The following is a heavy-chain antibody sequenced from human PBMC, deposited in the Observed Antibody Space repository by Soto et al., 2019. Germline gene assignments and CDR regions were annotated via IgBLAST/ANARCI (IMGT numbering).Heavy chain of an antibody. V-gene: IGHV1-18*01. CDR3: ARYCAGNACYSRHYYAMDV. CDR2: ISPYNGNT. D-gene: IGHD2-21*02. J-gene: IGHJ6*02. CDR1: GYTFRNYI. Sequence: QVQLVQSAGEVKKPGASAIVSCQASGYTFRNYIIAWLRQAPGQGLEWMGWISPYNGNTNYARQFRCRVTLTTDTSTYAAYLELRNLGSDDAATYYCARYCAGNACYSRHYYAMDVWGQGTTVSVSS.